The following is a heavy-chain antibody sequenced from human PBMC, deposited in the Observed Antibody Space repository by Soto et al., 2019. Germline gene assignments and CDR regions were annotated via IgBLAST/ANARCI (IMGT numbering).Heavy chain of an antibody. CDR1: GYTFTSYA. CDR2: INAGNGNT. Sequence: ASVKVSCKASGYTFTSYAMHWVRQAPGQRLEWMGWINAGNGNTKYSQKFQGRVTITRDTSASTAYMELSSLRSEDTAVYYCASVRDCGGDCGLLAPCGQGTLVTVSS. J-gene: IGHJ5*02. V-gene: IGHV1-3*01. CDR3: ASVRDCGGDCGLLAP. D-gene: IGHD2-21*02.